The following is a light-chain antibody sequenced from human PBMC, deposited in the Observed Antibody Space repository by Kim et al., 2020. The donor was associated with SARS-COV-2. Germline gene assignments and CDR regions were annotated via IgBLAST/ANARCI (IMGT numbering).Light chain of an antibody. CDR3: QQFSIHPLT. CDR2: DTS. Sequence: ASVGDRVTITCRASQGIGRALGWYQQKPGKAPNLVIYDTSTLQSGVPSRFSGSGSGTDFTLTISSLQADDFATYYCQQFSIHPLTFGQGTRLEIK. CDR1: QGIGRA. V-gene: IGKV1-13*02. J-gene: IGKJ5*01.